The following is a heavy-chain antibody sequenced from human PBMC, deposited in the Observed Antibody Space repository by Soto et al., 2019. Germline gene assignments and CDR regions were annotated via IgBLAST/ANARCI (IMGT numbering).Heavy chain of an antibody. CDR3: AGDLGGQIVDY. Sequence: QVQLVQSGAEVKKPGASVKVSCKASGYTFTSYGISWVRQAPGQGLGWMGWISGYNGNTKYAQKLQGRVTMTTDTSTSTADMELRSLRSDDRAVYYCAGDLGGQIVDYGGQGTLVTFPS. V-gene: IGHV1-18*01. J-gene: IGHJ4*02. D-gene: IGHD1-26*01. CDR1: GYTFTSYG. CDR2: ISGYNGNT.